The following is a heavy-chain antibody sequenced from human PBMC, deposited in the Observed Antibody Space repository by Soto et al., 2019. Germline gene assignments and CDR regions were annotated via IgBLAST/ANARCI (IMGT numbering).Heavy chain of an antibody. J-gene: IGHJ2*01. D-gene: IGHD6-6*01. CDR3: ARGTARRGWYFDL. CDR2: FGTAGDT. Sequence: GGSLRLSCAASGFTFSSYDMHWVRQATGEGLEWVSAFGTAGDTDYPDSVKGRFTISRENSKNSLYLQMNSLRAEDTAVYYCARGTARRGWYFDLWGRGTLVTVSS. CDR1: GFTFSSYD. V-gene: IGHV3-13*01.